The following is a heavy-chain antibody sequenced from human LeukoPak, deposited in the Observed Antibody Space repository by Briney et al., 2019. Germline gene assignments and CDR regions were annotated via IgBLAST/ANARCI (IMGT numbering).Heavy chain of an antibody. J-gene: IGHJ4*02. CDR2: INSDGSST. V-gene: IGHV3-74*01. D-gene: IGHD3-22*01. Sequence: PGGSLRLSFATSGFTFSSYTRNSGRQARGKGLVLVSRINSDGSSTSYADSVKGRFTIYRDNAKNTLYLQMNSLRAEDTAVYYCARGAYYYDSSGYPADYWGQGTLVTVSS. CDR1: GFTFSSYT. CDR3: ARGAYYYDSSGYPADY.